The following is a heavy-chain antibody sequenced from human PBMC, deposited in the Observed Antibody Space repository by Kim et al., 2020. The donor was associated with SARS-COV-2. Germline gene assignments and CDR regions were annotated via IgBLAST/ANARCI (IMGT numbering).Heavy chain of an antibody. V-gene: IGHV1-69*04. Sequence: SVKVSCKASGGTFSSYAISWVRQAPGQGLEWMGRIIPILGIANYAQKFQGRVTITADKYTSTAYMELSSLRSEDTAVYYCARDLGGYPYYYYMDVWGKG. D-gene: IGHD5-12*01. CDR2: IIPILGIA. J-gene: IGHJ6*03. CDR1: GGTFSSYA. CDR3: ARDLGGYPYYYYMDV.